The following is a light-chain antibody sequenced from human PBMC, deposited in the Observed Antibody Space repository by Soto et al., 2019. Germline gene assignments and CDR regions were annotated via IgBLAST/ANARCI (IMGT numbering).Light chain of an antibody. CDR1: QSVISD. V-gene: IGKV3-15*01. J-gene: IGKJ3*01. CDR2: GAS. Sequence: ETVMPEYPATLSASPGERVTLSCRATQSVISDLACYQQKPGQAPSLLIYGASTRAAGVTPRFMCSGSGTDFTLAISGLQSDDFAVYYCQQYHDWLTFGPGTKVDIK. CDR3: QQYHDWLT.